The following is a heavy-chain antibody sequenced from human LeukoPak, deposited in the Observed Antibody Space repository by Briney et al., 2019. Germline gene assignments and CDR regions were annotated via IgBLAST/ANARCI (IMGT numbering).Heavy chain of an antibody. D-gene: IGHD3-16*01. V-gene: IGHV3-7*01. CDR1: GFTFSSYW. J-gene: IGHJ5*02. CDR3: AREVGLNWFDP. CDR2: IKQDGSEK. Sequence: GGSLRLSCAASGFTFSSYWMSWVRQAPGKGLEWVANIKQDGSEKYYVDSVKGRFTISRDNAKNSLYLQMNGLRAEDTAVYYCAREVGLNWFDPWGQGTLVTVSS.